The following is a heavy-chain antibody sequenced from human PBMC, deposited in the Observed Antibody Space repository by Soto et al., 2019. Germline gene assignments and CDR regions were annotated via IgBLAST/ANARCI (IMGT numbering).Heavy chain of an antibody. D-gene: IGHD3-22*01. V-gene: IGHV3-30*03. CDR1: GFTFSNFG. Sequence: HPGGSLRLSCAASGFTFSNFGMHWVRPAPGKGLEWVSFISYDGSNKYYADSVKGRFTISRDNSKNTLYLQMNSLRAEDTAVYYCARDRSMIVVVPGYWGQGTLVTVSS. CDR3: ARDRSMIVVVPGY. CDR2: ISYDGSNK. J-gene: IGHJ4*02.